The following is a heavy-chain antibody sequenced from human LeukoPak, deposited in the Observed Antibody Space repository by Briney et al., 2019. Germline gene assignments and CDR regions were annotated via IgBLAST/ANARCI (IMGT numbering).Heavy chain of an antibody. J-gene: IGHJ2*01. V-gene: IGHV4-34*01. Sequence: GSLRLSCAASEFSVGSNYMTWVRQPPGKGLEWIGEINHSGSANYNPSLKSRVTILLDTSKNQFSLNLSSVTAADTAVYYCAREGQLATILWYFDLWGRGTLVTVSS. CDR2: INHSGSA. CDR3: AREGQLATILWYFDL. CDR1: EFSVGSNY. D-gene: IGHD5-24*01.